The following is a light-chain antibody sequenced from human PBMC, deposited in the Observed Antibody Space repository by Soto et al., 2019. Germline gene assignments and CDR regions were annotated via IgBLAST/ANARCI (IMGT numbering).Light chain of an antibody. CDR1: SSDVGGYNY. CDR2: DVS. V-gene: IGLV2-11*01. CDR3: CSYAGGPYV. Sequence: QSVLTQPRSVSGSPGQSVAISCTGSSSDVGGYNYVSWYQQHPGKAPKVMIYDVSKRPSGVPDRFSGSKSGDTASLTITGLQAEDEADYYCCSYAGGPYVFGTGTKLTVL. J-gene: IGLJ1*01.